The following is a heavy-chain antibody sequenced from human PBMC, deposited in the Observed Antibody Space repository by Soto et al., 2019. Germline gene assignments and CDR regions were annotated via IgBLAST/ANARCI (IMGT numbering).Heavy chain of an antibody. Sequence: ESGGGLVKPGGSLRLSCAASGFTFSSYSMNWVRQAPGKGLEWVSSISSSSSYIYYADSVKGRFTISRDNAKNSLYLQMNSLRAEDTAVYYCARDTTIFGVVRHYYYGMDVWGQWTTVTVSS. CDR1: GFTFSSYS. J-gene: IGHJ6*02. CDR3: ARDTTIFGVVRHYYYGMDV. CDR2: ISSSSSYI. V-gene: IGHV3-21*01. D-gene: IGHD3-3*01.